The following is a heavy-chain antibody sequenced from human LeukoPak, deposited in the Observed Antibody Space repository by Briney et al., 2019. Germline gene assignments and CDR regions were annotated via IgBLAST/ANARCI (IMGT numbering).Heavy chain of an antibody. CDR3: ARDRGYCSGGSCRIHYFDY. Sequence: GGSLRLSCAASGFTFTDFWMSWVRQAPGKGLEWVANMRRDGTDNYYVDSVKGRFTISRDNAKNSLFLQINSLRAEDTAVYYCARDRGYCSGGSCRIHYFDYWGQGTLVSVSS. V-gene: IGHV3-7*04. CDR1: GFTFTDFW. D-gene: IGHD2-15*01. CDR2: MRRDGTDN. J-gene: IGHJ4*02.